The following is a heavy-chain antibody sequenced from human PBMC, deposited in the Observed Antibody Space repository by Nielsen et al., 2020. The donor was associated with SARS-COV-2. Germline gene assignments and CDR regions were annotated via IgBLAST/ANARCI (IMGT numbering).Heavy chain of an antibody. D-gene: IGHD6-19*01. CDR2: INHSGST. V-gene: IGHV4-34*01. CDR1: GGSFSGYY. J-gene: IGHJ2*01. CDR3: ARSIAVAGTIWYFDL. Sequence: GSLRLSCAVYGGSFSGYYWSWIRQPPGKGLEWIGEINHSGSTNYNPSLKSRVTISVDTSKNQFSLKLSSVTAADTAVYYCARSIAVAGTIWYFDLWGRGTLVTVSS.